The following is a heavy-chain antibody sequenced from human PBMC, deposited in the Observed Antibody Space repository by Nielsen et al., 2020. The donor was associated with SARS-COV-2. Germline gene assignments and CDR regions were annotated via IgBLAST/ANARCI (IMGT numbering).Heavy chain of an antibody. CDR2: INTGGGAS. CDR3: ARDKGWNYVFLDF. D-gene: IGHD1-7*01. J-gene: IGHJ4*02. CDR1: GYTFNKNF. V-gene: IGHV1-46*02. Sequence: ASVKVSCKTSGYTFNKNFIHWVRQAPGQGLEWMGIINTGGGASDFAQKFQGRFTMTRDSSTSTVYMELRSLRSEDTALYYCARDKGWNYVFLDFWGQGTLVTVSS.